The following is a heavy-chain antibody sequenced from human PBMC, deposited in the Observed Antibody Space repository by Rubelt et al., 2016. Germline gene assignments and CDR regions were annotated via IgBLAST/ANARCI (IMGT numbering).Heavy chain of an antibody. Sequence: QVQLVQSGAEVTKPGASVKLSCKASGNTFTSYYMHWVRQAPGQGLEWMGIIHPSGGSTRYAKKFQGRVTMTRETSTSTVYMELSSLRSEDTAVYYCARAVATMVRGVCGYWGQGTLVTVSS. D-gene: IGHD3-10*01. CDR1: GNTFTSYY. CDR3: ARAVATMVRGVCGY. CDR2: IHPSGGST. V-gene: IGHV1-46*01. J-gene: IGHJ4*02.